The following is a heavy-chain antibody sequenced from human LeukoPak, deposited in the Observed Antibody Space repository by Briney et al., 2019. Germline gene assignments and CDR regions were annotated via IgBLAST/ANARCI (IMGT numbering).Heavy chain of an antibody. CDR3: ARDLRRYFDY. V-gene: IGHV4-59*01. CDR1: GGSISSYY. D-gene: IGHD3-10*01. Sequence: SETLSLTCTVSGGSISSYYWSWIRQPPGKGLEWIGYIYYSGCTNYNPSLKSRVTISVDTSKNQFSLKLSSVTAADTAVYYCARDLRRYFDYWGRGTLVTVSS. J-gene: IGHJ4*03. CDR2: IYYSGCT.